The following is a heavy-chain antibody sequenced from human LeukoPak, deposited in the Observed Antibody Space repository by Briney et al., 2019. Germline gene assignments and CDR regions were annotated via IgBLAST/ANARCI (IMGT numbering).Heavy chain of an antibody. CDR1: GAFISSSY. CDR3: ALASSGDFWSGYDYDFDY. Sequence: SHTLSLTCTVSGAFISSSYWRWVRLPAGEGLGWIGYIYYSGSPNYNPSRKSRAPIPVATSKNQFSLKLSSVNAAARAVISCALASSGDFWSGYDYDFDYWGQGTLVTVSS. CDR2: IYYSGSP. D-gene: IGHD3-3*01. J-gene: IGHJ4*02. V-gene: IGHV4-59*08.